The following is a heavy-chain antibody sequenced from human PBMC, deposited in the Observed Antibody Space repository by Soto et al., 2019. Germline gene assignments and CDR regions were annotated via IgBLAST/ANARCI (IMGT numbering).Heavy chain of an antibody. D-gene: IGHD4-17*01. V-gene: IGHV1-18*01. CDR1: GGTFSSYT. Sequence: ASVKVSCKDSGGTFSSYTISWVRQAPGQGLEWMGWISAYNGNTNYAQKFQGRVTMTTDTSTSTAYMELRSLRSDDTAVYYCARTLYGDNVDYWGQGTLVTVSS. CDR3: ARTLYGDNVDY. J-gene: IGHJ4*02. CDR2: ISAYNGNT.